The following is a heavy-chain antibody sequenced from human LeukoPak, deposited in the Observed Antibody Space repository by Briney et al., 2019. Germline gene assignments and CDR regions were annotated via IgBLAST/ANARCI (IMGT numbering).Heavy chain of an antibody. CDR2: INPNSGGT. CDR3: ARGSGYYSYYFDY. CDR1: GYTFTSYG. V-gene: IGHV1-2*02. D-gene: IGHD3-22*01. Sequence: ASVKVSCKASGYTFTSYGISWVRQAPGQGLEWMGWINPNSGGTNYAQKFQGRVTMTRDTSISTAYMELSRLRSDDTAVYYCARGSGYYSYYFDYWGQGTLVTVSS. J-gene: IGHJ4*02.